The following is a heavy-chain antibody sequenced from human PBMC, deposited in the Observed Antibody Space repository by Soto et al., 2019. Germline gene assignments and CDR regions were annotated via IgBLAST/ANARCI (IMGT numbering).Heavy chain of an antibody. D-gene: IGHD3-16*01. Sequence: EVQLLESGGGLVQPGGSLRLSCAASGFTFSTFEMSWVRQAPGRGLEWVSFIRDDSSRTYYADAVKGRFTISRDKSKHTLYLQMNSLTAEDTAVYACVKGGWLDFWCQGTMVTVSS. CDR3: VKGGWLDF. V-gene: IGHV3-23*01. J-gene: IGHJ5*01. CDR2: IRDDSSRT. CDR1: GFTFSTFE.